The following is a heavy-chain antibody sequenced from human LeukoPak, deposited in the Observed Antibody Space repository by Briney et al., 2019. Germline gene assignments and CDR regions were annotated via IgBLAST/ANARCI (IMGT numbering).Heavy chain of an antibody. Sequence: GGSLRLSCAASGFTFSRFWMHWVRQAPGKGLVWVSRINGDGSSTNYADSVKGRFTISRDNSKNTLYLQVNSLRAEDTAVYYCAKGNGYSYGRYYFDYWGQGTLVTVSS. V-gene: IGHV3-74*01. CDR3: AKGNGYSYGRYYFDY. CDR2: INGDGSST. D-gene: IGHD5-18*01. CDR1: GFTFSRFW. J-gene: IGHJ4*02.